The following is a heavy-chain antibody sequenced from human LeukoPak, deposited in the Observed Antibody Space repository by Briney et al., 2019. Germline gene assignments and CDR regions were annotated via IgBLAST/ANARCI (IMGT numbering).Heavy chain of an antibody. CDR2: IYYSGST. V-gene: IGHV4-59*01. D-gene: IGHD4-23*01. Sequence: SESLSLTCTVSGGSISSYYWSWIRQPPGKGLEWMGYIYYSGSTNYNPSLKSRVTISVDTPKNQFSLKLSSVTAADTAVYYCARFGDYGGGFDYWGQGILVTV. J-gene: IGHJ4*02. CDR1: GGSISSYY. CDR3: ARFGDYGGGFDY.